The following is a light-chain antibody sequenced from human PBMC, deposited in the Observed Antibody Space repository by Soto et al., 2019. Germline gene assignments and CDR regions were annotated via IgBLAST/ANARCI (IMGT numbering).Light chain of an antibody. V-gene: IGKV3-20*01. J-gene: IGKJ2*01. CDR1: QSVSSNY. CDR3: QECGSSPRYT. Sequence: EIVLTQSPGTLSLSPGERATLSCRASQSVSSNYLAWYQQRPGQAPRLLIYGASSSATGIQDRFSGSWSGTDFTITISRLAPEDFAVYYCQECGSSPRYTFGQGTKLEIK. CDR2: GAS.